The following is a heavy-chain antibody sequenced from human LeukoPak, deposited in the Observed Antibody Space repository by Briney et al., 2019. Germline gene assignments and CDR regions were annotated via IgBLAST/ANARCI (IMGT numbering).Heavy chain of an antibody. D-gene: IGHD2-2*01. CDR3: ARDPRWLTPDCTSTSCYENYFDP. V-gene: IGHV4-38-2*02. CDR1: GYSISSGYQ. Sequence: SETLSLTCAVSGYSISSGYQWAWIRQPPGKTLEWIGSIFHTGSAHYNPSLKSRVTMSIDTSTNHFSLRLCSVTAADTALYYCARDPRWLTPDCTSTSCYENYFDPWGQGILVTVSS. J-gene: IGHJ5*02. CDR2: IFHTGSA.